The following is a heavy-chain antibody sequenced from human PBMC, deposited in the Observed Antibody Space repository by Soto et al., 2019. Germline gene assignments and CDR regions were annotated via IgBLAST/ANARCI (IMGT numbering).Heavy chain of an antibody. Sequence: SETLSLTCTVSGGSISSYYWSWIRQPPGKGLEWIGYIYYSGSTNYNPSLKSRVTISVDTSKNQFSLKLSSVTAADTAVYYCARRVTTGGWDAFDIWGQGTMVTVSS. D-gene: IGHD4-17*01. CDR2: IYYSGST. CDR3: ARRVTTGGWDAFDI. V-gene: IGHV4-59*08. J-gene: IGHJ3*02. CDR1: GGSISSYY.